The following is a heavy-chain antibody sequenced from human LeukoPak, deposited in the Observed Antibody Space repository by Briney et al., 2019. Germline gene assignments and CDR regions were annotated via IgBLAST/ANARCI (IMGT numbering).Heavy chain of an antibody. Sequence: GGSLRLSCAASGFTFSSYAMHWVRQAPGKGLNWVAVISNDGSNKYYADSVKGRFTISRDNSKNTLYLQMNSLSAEDTAVYYCARSSADYWGQGTLVTVSS. CDR2: ISNDGSNK. CDR3: ARSSADY. CDR1: GFTFSSYA. D-gene: IGHD3-10*01. V-gene: IGHV3-30*01. J-gene: IGHJ4*02.